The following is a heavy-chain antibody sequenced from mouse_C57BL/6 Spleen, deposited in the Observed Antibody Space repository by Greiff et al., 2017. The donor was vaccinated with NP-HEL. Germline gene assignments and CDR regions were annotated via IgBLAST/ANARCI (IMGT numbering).Heavy chain of an antibody. CDR3: ARDGGLGFAY. Sequence: DVKLVESGPGMVKPSQSLSLTCTVTGYSITSGYDWHWIRHFPGNKLEWMGYISYSGSTNYNPSLKSRISITHDTSKNHFFLKLNSVTTEDTATYYCARDGGLGFAYWGQGTLVTVSA. CDR2: ISYSGST. CDR1: GYSITSGYD. J-gene: IGHJ3*01. V-gene: IGHV3-1*01.